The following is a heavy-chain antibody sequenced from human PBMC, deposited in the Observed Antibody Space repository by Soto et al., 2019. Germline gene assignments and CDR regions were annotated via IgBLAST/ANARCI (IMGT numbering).Heavy chain of an antibody. CDR2: ISGSGSFT. J-gene: IGHJ4*02. D-gene: IGHD3-10*01. V-gene: IGHV3-23*01. CDR1: GFTFRTYA. CDR3: AKIQTGSGSSTFDY. Sequence: GGSLRLSCAASGFTFRTYAMNWVRQAPGKGLEWISAISGSGSFTHYADSVRGRFTISRDNSQNQLYLQMNNLRGDDTAMYYCAKIQTGSGSSTFDYWGQGIQVTVSS.